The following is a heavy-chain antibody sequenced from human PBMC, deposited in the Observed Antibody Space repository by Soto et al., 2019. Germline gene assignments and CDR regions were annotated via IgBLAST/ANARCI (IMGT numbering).Heavy chain of an antibody. J-gene: IGHJ3*02. CDR2: IIPIVRTA. CDR3: ARAGSKPRATYDAFDI. D-gene: IGHD4-4*01. Sequence: SVKVSCKASGGTFSSYAISCVRQAPGQELEWMGGIIPIVRTANYAQKFQGRDTITADDSTSTAYMELSSLRSEDTAVYYCARAGSKPRATYDAFDIWGQGTMVTVSS. CDR1: GGTFSSYA. V-gene: IGHV1-69*13.